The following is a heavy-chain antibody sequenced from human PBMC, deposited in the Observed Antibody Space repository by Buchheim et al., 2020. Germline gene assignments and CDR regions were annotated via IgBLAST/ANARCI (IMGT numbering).Heavy chain of an antibody. V-gene: IGHV3-30*04. D-gene: IGHD4-23*01. Sequence: QVQLVESGGGVVQPGRSLRLSCAASGFTFSSYAMHWVRKAPGKGLEWVAVISYDGSNKYYADSVKGRFTISRDNSKNTLYLQMNSLRAEDTAVYYCARDQDYGGNSGPEMVYYYYGMDVWGQGTT. CDR3: ARDQDYGGNSGPEMVYYYYGMDV. J-gene: IGHJ6*02. CDR2: ISYDGSNK. CDR1: GFTFSSYA.